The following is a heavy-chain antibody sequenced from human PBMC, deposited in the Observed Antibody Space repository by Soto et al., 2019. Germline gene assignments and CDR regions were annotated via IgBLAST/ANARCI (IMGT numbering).Heavy chain of an antibody. CDR2: ISSSSSYI. D-gene: IGHD6-6*01. V-gene: IGHV3-21*01. CDR1: GFTFSSYS. Sequence: GGSLRLSCAASGFTFSSYSMNWVRQAPGKGLEWVSSISSSSSYIYYADSVKGRFTISRDNAKNSLYLQMNSLRAEDTAVYYCARDGYSSSWPKYFQHWGQGTLVTVSS. CDR3: ARDGYSSSWPKYFQH. J-gene: IGHJ1*01.